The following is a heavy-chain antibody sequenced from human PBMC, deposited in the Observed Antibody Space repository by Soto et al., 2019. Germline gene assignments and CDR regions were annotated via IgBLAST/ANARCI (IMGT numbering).Heavy chain of an antibody. CDR2: IKQDGSEK. V-gene: IGHV3-7*03. J-gene: IGHJ4*02. CDR3: ATDRQDFWNGYYLDYFDY. D-gene: IGHD3-3*01. Sequence: EVQLVESGGGLVQPGGSLRLFCAASGFPFSSYWMTWVRQAPGKGLEWVANIKQDGSEKYYMDSVKGRFTISRDNAKNSQYLQMNSLRAEDPAVYYCATDRQDFWNGYYLDYFDYWGQGTLVTVSS. CDR1: GFPFSSYW.